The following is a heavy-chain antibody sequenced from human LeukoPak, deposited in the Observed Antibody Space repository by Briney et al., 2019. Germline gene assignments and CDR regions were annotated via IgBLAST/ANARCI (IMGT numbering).Heavy chain of an antibody. Sequence: SQTLSLTCAVSGGSISSGGYSWRWIRQPPGRGLEWIGYIYHSGSTYYNPSLKSRVTISVDRSKNQFSLKQSSVTAADTAVYYCARGDYDFWSGQGPWFDPWGQGTLVTVSS. CDR1: GGSISSGGYS. CDR2: IYHSGST. CDR3: ARGDYDFWSGQGPWFDP. J-gene: IGHJ5*02. V-gene: IGHV4-30-2*01. D-gene: IGHD3-3*01.